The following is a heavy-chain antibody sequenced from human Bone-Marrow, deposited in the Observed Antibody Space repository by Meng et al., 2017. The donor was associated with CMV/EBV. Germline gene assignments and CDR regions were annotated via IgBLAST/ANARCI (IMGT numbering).Heavy chain of an antibody. V-gene: IGHV3-20*04. CDR1: GFTFGDYG. Sequence: GESLKISCAASGFTFGDYGMSWVRQPPGKGLEWVSAINWNGYSTGYADSVKGRFTISRDNAKNSLYLQMNSLRVDDTAVYYCARDKTGASWGQGTLVTVSS. CDR3: ARDKTGAS. CDR2: INWNGYST. J-gene: IGHJ5*02.